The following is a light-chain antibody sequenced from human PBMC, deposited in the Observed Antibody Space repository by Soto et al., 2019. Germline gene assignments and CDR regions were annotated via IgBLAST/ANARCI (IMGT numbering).Light chain of an antibody. J-gene: IGLJ1*01. CDR1: SSDVGGYNY. CDR3: SSYRSSSTLDYV. Sequence: QSVLTLPASVSGSPGQSITISCTGTSSDVGGYNYVSWYQQHPGKAPKLMIYGVSNRPSGVSNRFSGSKSGNTASLTISGLQAEDEADYYCSSYRSSSTLDYVFGTGTKVTVL. V-gene: IGLV2-14*01. CDR2: GVS.